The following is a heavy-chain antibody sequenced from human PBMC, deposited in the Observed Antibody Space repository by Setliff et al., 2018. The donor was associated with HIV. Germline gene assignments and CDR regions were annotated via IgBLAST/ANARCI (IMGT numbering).Heavy chain of an antibody. J-gene: IGHJ3*02. D-gene: IGHD6-19*01. V-gene: IGHV4-4*07. Sequence: PSETLSLTCTVSGVSISGHFWGWIRQPAGKGLEWIGRIYTSGSTNYNPSLKSRVTMSVDTSKNQFSLKLSSVTAADTAVYYCARYYSSGWRQANDAFDIWGQGTMVTVSS. CDR2: IYTSGST. CDR3: ARYYSSGWRQANDAFDI. CDR1: GVSISGHF.